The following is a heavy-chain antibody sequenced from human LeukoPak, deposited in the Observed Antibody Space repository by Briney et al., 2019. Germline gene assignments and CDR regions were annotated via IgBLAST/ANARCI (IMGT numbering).Heavy chain of an antibody. J-gene: IGHJ4*02. V-gene: IGHV4-59*01. CDR3: ATGGYSYGTFDY. D-gene: IGHD5-18*01. CDR1: GGSFSGYY. CDR2: IYYSGST. Sequence: SETLSLTCAVYGGSFSGYYWSWIRQPPGKGLEWIGYIYYSGSTNYNPSLKSRVTISVDTSKNQFSLKLSSVTAADTAVYYCATGGYSYGTFDYWGQGTLVTVSS.